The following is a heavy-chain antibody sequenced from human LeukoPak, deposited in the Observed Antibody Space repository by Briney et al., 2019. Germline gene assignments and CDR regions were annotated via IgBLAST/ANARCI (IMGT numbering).Heavy chain of an antibody. V-gene: IGHV4-39*01. Sequence: SETVSLTCSVSGGSCSSSSYYWAWICQPPGKVREWIGSIYYSGSTYYNPSLKSRVTISVDTSKNQFSLKLSSVTAADTAVYYCARHKNYYGSEFDYWGQGTLVTVSS. D-gene: IGHD3-10*01. J-gene: IGHJ4*02. CDR1: GGSCSSSSYY. CDR3: ARHKNYYGSEFDY. CDR2: IYYSGST.